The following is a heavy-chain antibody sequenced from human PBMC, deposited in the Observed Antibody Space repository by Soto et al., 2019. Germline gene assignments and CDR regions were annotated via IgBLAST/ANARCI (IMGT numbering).Heavy chain of an antibody. CDR1: GFSFSDHY. CDR2: TRNKANRYTT. Sequence: GGSLRLFCAASGFSFSDHYMDWVRQAPGKGLEWVARTRNKANRYTTEYAASVKGRFTISRDDSKNSLYLQMNSLQTEDTAVQYCGRVGDYNFWSGPDYWGQGTLVTVSS. J-gene: IGHJ4*02. CDR3: GRVGDYNFWSGPDY. D-gene: IGHD3-3*01. V-gene: IGHV3-72*01.